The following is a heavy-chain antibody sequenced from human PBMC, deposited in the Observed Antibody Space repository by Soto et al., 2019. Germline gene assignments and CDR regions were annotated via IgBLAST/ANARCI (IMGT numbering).Heavy chain of an antibody. Sequence: GESLKISCKGSGYTFSNCWIGWVRQMPGKGLEWMGIIYPGDSDTKYSPSFEGHVTISRDNSKNTLYLQMNSLRAEDTAVYYCAREGYYDSNHDYWGQGTLVTVSS. D-gene: IGHD3-22*01. CDR3: AREGYYDSNHDY. CDR1: GYTFSNCW. CDR2: IYPGDSDT. V-gene: IGHV5-51*01. J-gene: IGHJ4*02.